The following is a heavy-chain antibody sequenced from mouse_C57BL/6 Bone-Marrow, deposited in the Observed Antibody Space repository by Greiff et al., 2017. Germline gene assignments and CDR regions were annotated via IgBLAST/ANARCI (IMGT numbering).Heavy chain of an antibody. V-gene: IGHV1-82*01. J-gene: IGHJ2*01. CDR3: ARWRSYYFDY. CDR2: IYPGDGDT. Sequence: QVQLQQSGPELVKPGASVKISCKASGYAFSSSWMNWVKQKPGKGLEWIGRIYPGDGDTNYNGKFKGKATLTADKSSSTAYMQLSSLTSEDSAVYFCARWRSYYFDYWGQVTTLTVSS. CDR1: GYAFSSSW.